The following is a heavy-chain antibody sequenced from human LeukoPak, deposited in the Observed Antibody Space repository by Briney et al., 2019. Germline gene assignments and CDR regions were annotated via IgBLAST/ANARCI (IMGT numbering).Heavy chain of an antibody. CDR3: ARGTLGYDY. CDR1: GGSISSGGYS. V-gene: IGHV4-30-2*01. D-gene: IGHD2-15*01. Sequence: PSETLSLTCAVSGGSISSGGYSWSWIRQPPGKGLEWIGYIYHSGSTYYNPSLKSRVTISVDRSKNQFSLKLSSVTAADTAVYYCARGTLGYDYWGQGTLATVSS. J-gene: IGHJ4*02. CDR2: IYHSGST.